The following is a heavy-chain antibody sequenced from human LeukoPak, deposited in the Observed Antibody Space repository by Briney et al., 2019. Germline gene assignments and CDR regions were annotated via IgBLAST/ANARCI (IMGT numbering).Heavy chain of an antibody. J-gene: IGHJ4*02. V-gene: IGHV1-8*01. D-gene: IGHD3-22*01. CDR1: GYTFTTYD. CDR2: MNPNSGDT. Sequence: ASVKVSCKASGYTFTTYDITWVRQATGQGLEWMGWMNPNSGDTAYAQTFQGRVAMTRDTSISTAYMELSSLRSEDTAVYYCARGLGDYYDTSDFYYAVPDHWGQGTLVTVSS. CDR3: ARGLGDYYDTSDFYYAVPDH.